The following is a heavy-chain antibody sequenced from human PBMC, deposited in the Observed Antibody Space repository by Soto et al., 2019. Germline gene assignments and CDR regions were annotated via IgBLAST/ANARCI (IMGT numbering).Heavy chain of an antibody. Sequence: QVQLVQSGAEVKKPGSSVKVSCKASGGTFSSYTISWVRQAPGQGLEWMGRIIPIVGIVKYAQKFQGRVTITADKSTSTAYMELISLRSEDTAVYYCAHGRWDEIRDGFRGWFGPWGQGTLVTVSS. V-gene: IGHV1-69*02. J-gene: IGHJ5*02. D-gene: IGHD1-26*01. CDR2: IIPIVGIV. CDR1: GGTFSSYT. CDR3: AHGRWDEIRDGFRGWFGP.